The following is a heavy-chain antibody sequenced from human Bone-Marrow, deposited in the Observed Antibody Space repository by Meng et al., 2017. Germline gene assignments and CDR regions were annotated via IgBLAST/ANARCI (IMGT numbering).Heavy chain of an antibody. V-gene: IGHV4-34*01. D-gene: IGHD5-18*01. CDR3: ARQKFSYGLGPPAY. CDR1: GGSFRGYF. CDR2: INHRGST. Sequence: QVQLQQSGAGLLKPSETLSLTCGVHGGSFRGYFWACIRQPPGTGLEWIGEINHRGSTNYNPSLKSRVTISVDTSKSQVSLNLSSVTAADTAVYYCARQKFSYGLGPPAYWGQGTLVTVSS. J-gene: IGHJ4*02.